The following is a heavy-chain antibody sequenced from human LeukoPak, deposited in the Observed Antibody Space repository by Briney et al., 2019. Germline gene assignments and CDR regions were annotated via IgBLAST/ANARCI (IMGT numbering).Heavy chain of an antibody. CDR2: INWNGGST. J-gene: IGHJ4*02. D-gene: IGHD2-15*01. CDR3: ARDSGGSSPFDY. CDR1: GFTFDDYG. Sequence: GGSLRLSCAASGFTFDDYGMSWVRQAPGKGLEWVSGINWNGGSTGYADSVKGRFTISRDNAKNSLYLQMNSLRAEDTAAYYCARDSGGSSPFDYWGQGTLVTVSS. V-gene: IGHV3-20*04.